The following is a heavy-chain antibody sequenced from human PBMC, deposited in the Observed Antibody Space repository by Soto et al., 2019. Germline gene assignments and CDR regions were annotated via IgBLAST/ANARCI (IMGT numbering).Heavy chain of an antibody. Sequence: LVGSGGGWVSPGGSLRLSWVASGFRFSDHSMTWLRRAPGQGLQWISFISSHRDKTYYADSVKGRFTVSRDNAKNGLFLQMYSVIDDGTARYYCARLHKGSLVTAWGQGARVTVSS. CDR2: ISSHRDKT. V-gene: IGHV3-48*02. CDR3: ARLHKGSLVTA. CDR1: GFRFSDHS. J-gene: IGHJ4*02. D-gene: IGHD2-21*02.